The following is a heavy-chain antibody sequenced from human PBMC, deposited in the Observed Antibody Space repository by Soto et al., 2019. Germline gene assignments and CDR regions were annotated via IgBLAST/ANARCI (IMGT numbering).Heavy chain of an antibody. Sequence: WGSLRLSCAGSGFTFSTYWMHWVRQAPGTGLEWVSRIKGDGSSTSYADSVKGRFTISRDNAKNTVYLQMNSLGAEDTAVYWCARGIRNYYGVDVWGQGTTVNVSS. J-gene: IGHJ6*02. CDR1: GFTFSTYW. V-gene: IGHV3-74*01. CDR2: IKGDGSST. CDR3: ARGIRNYYGVDV.